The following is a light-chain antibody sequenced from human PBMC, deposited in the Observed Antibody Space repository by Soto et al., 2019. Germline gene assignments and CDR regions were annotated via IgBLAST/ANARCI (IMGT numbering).Light chain of an antibody. J-gene: IGLJ1*01. CDR2: DVS. CDR3: SSYTSRNTLV. CDR1: SSDVGGYNF. V-gene: IGLV2-14*01. Sequence: QYALTQPASVSGSPGQSITISCIGTSSDVGGYNFVSWYQQHPGKAPKLMIYDVSNRPSGVSNRFSGSKSGNTASLTISGLQAEDEADYYCSSYTSRNTLVFGTGTKLTVL.